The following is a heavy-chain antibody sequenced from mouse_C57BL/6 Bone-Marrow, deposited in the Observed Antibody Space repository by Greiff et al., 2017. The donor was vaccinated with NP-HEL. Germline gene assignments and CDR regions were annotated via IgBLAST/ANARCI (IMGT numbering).Heavy chain of an antibody. D-gene: IGHD1-1*01. J-gene: IGHJ3*01. Sequence: QVQLQQSGAELVKPGASVKLSCKASGYTFTSYWMHWVKQRPGQGLEWIGMIHPNSGSTNYNEKFKSKATLTVDKSSSTAYMQLSSLTSEDSAVYYCAINYGSSRTWFAYWGQGTLVTVSA. CDR3: AINYGSSRTWFAY. V-gene: IGHV1-64*01. CDR2: IHPNSGST. CDR1: GYTFTSYW.